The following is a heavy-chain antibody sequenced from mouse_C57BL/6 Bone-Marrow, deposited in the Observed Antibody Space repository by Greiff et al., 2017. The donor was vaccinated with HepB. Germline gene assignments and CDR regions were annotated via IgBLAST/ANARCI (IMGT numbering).Heavy chain of an antibody. Sequence: EVQLVESGGGLVQPGGSLKLSCAASGFTFSDYYMYWVRQTPEKRLEWVAYISNGGGSTYYPDTVKGRFTISRDNAKNTLYLQMSRLKSEDTAMYYCARPSYDGYSLFDYWGQGTTLTVSS. CDR1: GFTFSDYY. V-gene: IGHV5-12*01. CDR2: ISNGGGST. J-gene: IGHJ2*01. CDR3: ARPSYDGYSLFDY. D-gene: IGHD2-3*01.